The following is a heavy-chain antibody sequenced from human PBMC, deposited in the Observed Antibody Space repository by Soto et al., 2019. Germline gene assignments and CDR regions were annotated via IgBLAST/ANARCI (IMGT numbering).Heavy chain of an antibody. J-gene: IGHJ4*02. D-gene: IGHD3-3*01. Sequence: GVSLRLSCAASGFTFSSYAMGLFRQAPGKGLEWVSAISGSGGSTYYADSVKGRFTISRDNSKNTLYLQMNSLRAEDTAVYYCAKDLRIFGVDYWGQGTLVTVSS. V-gene: IGHV3-23*01. CDR1: GFTFSSYA. CDR3: AKDLRIFGVDY. CDR2: ISGSGGST.